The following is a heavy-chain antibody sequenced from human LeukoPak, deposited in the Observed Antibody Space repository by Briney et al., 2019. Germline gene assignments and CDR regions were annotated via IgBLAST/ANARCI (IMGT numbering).Heavy chain of an antibody. CDR3: ARDFGEWELRRNSDY. V-gene: IGHV1-2*02. Sequence: GASVKVSCKASGYTFTGYYMHWVRQAPGQGLEWMGWINPNSGGTNYAQKFQGRVTMTRDTSISTAYMELSRLRSDDTAVYYCARDFGEWELRRNSDYWGQGTLVTVSS. CDR2: INPNSGGT. CDR1: GYTFTGYY. J-gene: IGHJ4*02. D-gene: IGHD1-26*01.